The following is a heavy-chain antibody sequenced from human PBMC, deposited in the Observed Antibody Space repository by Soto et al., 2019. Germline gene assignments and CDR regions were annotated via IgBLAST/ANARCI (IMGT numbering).Heavy chain of an antibody. J-gene: IGHJ3*02. CDR3: AREAWELPREDAFDI. Sequence: PGGSLRLSCAASGFTFSSYEMNWVRQAPGKGLEWVSYISSSGSTIYYADSVKGRFTISRDNAKNSLYLQMNSLRAEDTAVYYCAREAWELPREDAFDIWGQGTMVT. D-gene: IGHD1-26*01. V-gene: IGHV3-48*03. CDR1: GFTFSSYE. CDR2: ISSSGSTI.